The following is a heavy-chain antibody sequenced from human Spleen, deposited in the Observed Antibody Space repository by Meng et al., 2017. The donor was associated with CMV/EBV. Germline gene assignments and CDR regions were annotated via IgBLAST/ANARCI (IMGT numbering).Heavy chain of an antibody. CDR3: ARGFRLNWFDP. CDR2: IYYSGST. D-gene: IGHD3-10*01. Sequence: CPGSGGSISSGDYYWSWIRQPPGKGLEWIGYIYYSGSTYYNPSLKSRVTISVDTSKNQFSLKLSSVTAADTAVYYCARGFRLNWFDPWGQGTLVTVSS. J-gene: IGHJ5*02. V-gene: IGHV4-30-4*08. CDR1: GGSISSGDYY.